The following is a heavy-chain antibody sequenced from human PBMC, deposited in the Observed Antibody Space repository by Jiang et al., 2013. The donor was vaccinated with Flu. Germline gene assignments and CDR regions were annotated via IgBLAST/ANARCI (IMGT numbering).Heavy chain of an antibody. V-gene: IGHV1-46*01. CDR1: GYTFTSYY. CDR3: AREGLGYCSGTSCRGDYYYYGMDV. Sequence: SGAEVKKPGASVKVSCKASGYTFTSYYMHWVRQAPGQGLEWMGIINPSGGSTSYAQKFQGRVTMTRDTSTSTVYMELSSLRSEDTAVYYCAREGLGYCSGTSCRGDYYYYGMDVWGQGTTVTVSS. CDR2: INPSGGST. D-gene: IGHD2-2*01. J-gene: IGHJ6*02.